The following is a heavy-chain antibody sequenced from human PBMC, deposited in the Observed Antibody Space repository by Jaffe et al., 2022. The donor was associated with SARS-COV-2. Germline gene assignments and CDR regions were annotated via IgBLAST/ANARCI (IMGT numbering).Heavy chain of an antibody. J-gene: IGHJ4*02. CDR1: GFTFSSYS. D-gene: IGHD2-2*01. Sequence: EVQLVESGGGLVKPGGSLRLSCAASGFTFSSYSMNWVRQAPGKGLEWVSSISSSSSYIYYADSVKGRFTISRDNAKNSLYLQMNSLRAEDTAVYYCARGRPSSVVPAYWGQGTLVTVSS. CDR3: ARGRPSSVVPAY. V-gene: IGHV3-21*01. CDR2: ISSSSSYI.